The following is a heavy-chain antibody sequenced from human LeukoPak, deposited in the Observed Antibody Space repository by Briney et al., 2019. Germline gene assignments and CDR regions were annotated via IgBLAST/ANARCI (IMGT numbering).Heavy chain of an antibody. CDR3: AKEARYSSLNRVVDYFDY. V-gene: IGHV3-33*06. D-gene: IGHD6-13*01. J-gene: IGHJ4*02. CDR1: GFTFSSYG. Sequence: AGGSLRLSCAASGFTFSSYGMHWVRQAPGKGLEWVAVIWYDGSNKYYADSVKGRFTISRDNSKTTLYLQMNSLRAEDTAVYYCAKEARYSSLNRVVDYFDYWGQGTLVTVSS. CDR2: IWYDGSNK.